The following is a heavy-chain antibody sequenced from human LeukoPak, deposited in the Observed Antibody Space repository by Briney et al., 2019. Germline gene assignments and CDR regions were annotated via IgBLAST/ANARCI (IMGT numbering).Heavy chain of an antibody. CDR1: GFTFSTYW. V-gene: IGHV3-74*01. J-gene: IGHJ4*02. CDR2: TNSDGSTT. CDR3: AKDEGYYDSSGYYSDY. D-gene: IGHD3-22*01. Sequence: WGVLRLSCAASGFTFSTYWMHWVRQAPGKGLVWVSRTNSDGSTTSYADSVKGRFTISRDNSKNTLYLQMNSLRAEDTAVYYCAKDEGYYDSSGYYSDYWGQGTLVTVSS.